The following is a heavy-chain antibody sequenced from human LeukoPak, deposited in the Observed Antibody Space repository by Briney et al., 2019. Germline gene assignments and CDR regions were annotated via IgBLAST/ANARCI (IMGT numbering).Heavy chain of an antibody. CDR2: IYTSGST. CDR1: GGSISSYY. CDR3: ARGGCDILTGYYMGYFDY. Sequence: SETLSLTCTVSGGSISSYYWSWIRQPAGKGLEWIGRIYTSGSTNYNPSLESRVTMSVDTSKNQFSLKLSSVTAADTAVYYCARGGCDILTGYYMGYFDYWGQGTLVTVSS. D-gene: IGHD3-9*01. V-gene: IGHV4-4*07. J-gene: IGHJ4*02.